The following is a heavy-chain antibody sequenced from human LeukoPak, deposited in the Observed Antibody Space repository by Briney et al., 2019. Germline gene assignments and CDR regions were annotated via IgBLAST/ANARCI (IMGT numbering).Heavy chain of an antibody. CDR3: AKERESNGYFDY. V-gene: IGHV3-33*06. J-gene: IGHJ4*02. Sequence: PGGSLRLSCAASGFTFSSYGMHWVRQAPGKGLEWVAVIWYDGSNKYYADSVKGRFTISRDNSKNTLYLQMNSLRAEDTAVYYCAKERESNGYFDYWGQGVLVTVSS. D-gene: IGHD3-22*01. CDR1: GFTFSSYG. CDR2: IWYDGSNK.